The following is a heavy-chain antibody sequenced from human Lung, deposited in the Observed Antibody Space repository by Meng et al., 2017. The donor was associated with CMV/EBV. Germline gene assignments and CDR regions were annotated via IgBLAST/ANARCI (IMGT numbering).Heavy chain of an antibody. D-gene: IGHD3-10*01. CDR2: MWLDGTER. CDR3: VGHQGGPREGVRLV. V-gene: IGHV3-30*02. Sequence: GESXKISXAASGIIFNTHGIHWLRQAPGKGLEWVAFMWLDGTERYNEKIVKGRFTGSRDKSKNTVFLQLSSLRVEDTAVYYCVGHQGGPREGVRLVWGQGTLVTVSS. CDR1: GIIFNTHG. J-gene: IGHJ4*02.